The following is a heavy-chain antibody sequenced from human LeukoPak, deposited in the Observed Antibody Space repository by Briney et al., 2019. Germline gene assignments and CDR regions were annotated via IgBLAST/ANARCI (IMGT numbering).Heavy chain of an antibody. D-gene: IGHD4-11*01. CDR1: GYTFTSYG. V-gene: IGHV1-18*01. J-gene: IGHJ6*03. CDR2: ISAYNGNT. Sequence: ASVKVSCKASGYTFTSYGISWVRQAPGQGLEWMGWISAYNGNTNYAQKLQGRVTMTTDTSTSTAYMELRSLRSDDTAVYYCARGAGYSKPLPYYYYYMDVWGKGTTVTVSS. CDR3: ARGAGYSKPLPYYYYYMDV.